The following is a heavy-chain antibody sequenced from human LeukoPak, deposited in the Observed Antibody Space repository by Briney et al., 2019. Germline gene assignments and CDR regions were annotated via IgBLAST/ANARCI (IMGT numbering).Heavy chain of an antibody. V-gene: IGHV3-23*01. CDR1: GFTFSSYA. CDR3: AKSTFHSSGYLGY. D-gene: IGHD3-22*01. CDR2: ISGSGGST. J-gene: IGHJ4*02. Sequence: GRSLRLSCAASGFTFSSYAMSWVRQAPGKGLEWVSAISGSGGSTYYADSVKGRFTISRDNSKNTLYLQMNSLRAEDTAVYYCAKSTFHSSGYLGYWGQGTLVTVSS.